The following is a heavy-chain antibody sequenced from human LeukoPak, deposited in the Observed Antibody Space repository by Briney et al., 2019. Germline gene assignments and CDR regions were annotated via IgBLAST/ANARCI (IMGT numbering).Heavy chain of an antibody. Sequence: SETLSLTCTVSGGSITSTSHYWGWIRQPPGKGLECIGSIYYSGNTHYNPSLKSRVTISVDTSKNQFSLKLNTVTPTDTAVYYCARQGLSGYDIWFDPWGQGTLVTVSS. CDR3: ARQGLSGYDIWFDP. J-gene: IGHJ5*02. D-gene: IGHD5-12*01. CDR1: GGSITSTSHY. CDR2: IYYSGNT. V-gene: IGHV4-39*01.